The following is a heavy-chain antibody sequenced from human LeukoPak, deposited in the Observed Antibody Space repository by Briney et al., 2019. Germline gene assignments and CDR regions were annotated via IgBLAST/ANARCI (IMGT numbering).Heavy chain of an antibody. CDR3: ARERTDAFDI. J-gene: IGHJ3*02. CDR1: GFTFRRYG. V-gene: IGHV3-21*01. Sequence: PGGTLRLSCAASGFTFRRYGMSWVRQAPGKGLEWVSSISSSSSYIYYADSVKGRFTISRDNAKNSLYLQMNSLRAEDTAVYYCARERTDAFDIWGQGTMVTVSS. CDR2: ISSSSSYI.